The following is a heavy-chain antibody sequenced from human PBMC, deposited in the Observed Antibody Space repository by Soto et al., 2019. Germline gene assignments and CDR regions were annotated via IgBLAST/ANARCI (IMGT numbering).Heavy chain of an antibody. V-gene: IGHV3-7*01. CDR3: ASVAI. CDR2: XXXXXXXX. D-gene: IGHD3-10*01. CDR1: GFTFSNYW. Sequence: EVQLVESGGGLVQPGGSLRLSCAASGFTFSNYWMSWVRQAPGKGXEXXXXXXXXXXXXXYXDSXRGRFTISRDNAKXXXXXXXXXXXXXXXXVYYCASVAIWGQGTLVTVSS. J-gene: IGHJ4*02.